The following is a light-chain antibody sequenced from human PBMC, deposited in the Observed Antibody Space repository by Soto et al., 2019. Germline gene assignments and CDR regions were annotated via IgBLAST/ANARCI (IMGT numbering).Light chain of an antibody. CDR2: GVS. CDR1: SSDVGDYNY. Sequence: QSALTQPASVSGSPGQSITISCTGTSSDVGDYNYVSWYQQHPGKAPKLMIYGVSSRPSGVSNRFSGSKSVNTASLTISGLQAEDEADYYCSSYSSSNTGVFGGGTKLTVL. J-gene: IGLJ2*01. CDR3: SSYSSSNTGV. V-gene: IGLV2-14*01.